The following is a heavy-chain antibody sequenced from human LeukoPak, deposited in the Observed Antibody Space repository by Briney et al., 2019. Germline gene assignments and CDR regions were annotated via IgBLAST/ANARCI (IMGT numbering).Heavy chain of an antibody. V-gene: IGHV1-2*02. CDR3: ARALPNSSSWPRLVFDY. CDR1: GYTFTGYY. D-gene: IGHD6-13*01. CDR2: INPNSGGT. J-gene: IGHJ4*02. Sequence: ASVKVSCKASGYTFTGYYMHWVRQAPGQGLEWMGWINPNSGGTNYAQKFQGRVTMTRDTSISTAYMELSRLRSDDTAVYYCARALPNSSSWPRLVFDYWGQGTLVTVSS.